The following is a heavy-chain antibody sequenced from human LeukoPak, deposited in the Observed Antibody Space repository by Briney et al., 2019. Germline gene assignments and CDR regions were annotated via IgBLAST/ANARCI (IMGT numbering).Heavy chain of an antibody. CDR1: GFTFSSYE. J-gene: IGHJ4*02. Sequence: PGGSLRLSCAASGFTFSSYEMNWVRQAPGKGLEWVAVISYDGSNKYYADSVKGRFTISRDNSKNTLYLQMNSLRAEDTAVYYCAKDPQYYDFWSGYLDYWGQGTLVTVSS. CDR3: AKDPQYYDFWSGYLDY. D-gene: IGHD3-3*01. CDR2: ISYDGSNK. V-gene: IGHV3-30*18.